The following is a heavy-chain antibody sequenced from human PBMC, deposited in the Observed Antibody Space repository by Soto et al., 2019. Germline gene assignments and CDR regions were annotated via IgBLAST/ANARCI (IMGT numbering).Heavy chain of an antibody. CDR3: SRQASDFWSGKPQYYMDV. Sequence: GGSLRLSCAASGFTFSGSAMHWVRQDSGKGLEWVGRIRSKANNYATAYGASVKGRFTISRDDSKNTAYLQMNSLKTEDTAVYYCSRQASDFWSGKPQYYMDVWGKGTTVTVSS. D-gene: IGHD3-3*01. CDR1: GFTFSGSA. CDR2: IRSKANNYAT. J-gene: IGHJ6*03. V-gene: IGHV3-73*01.